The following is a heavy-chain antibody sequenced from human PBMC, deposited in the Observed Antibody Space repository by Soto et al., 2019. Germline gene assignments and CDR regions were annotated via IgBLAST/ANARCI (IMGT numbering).Heavy chain of an antibody. V-gene: IGHV3-53*01. D-gene: IGHD5-12*01. CDR2: IYSGGST. CDR3: ARDRRGYDFGYYYYGMDV. Sequence: GGSLRLSCAASGFTVSSNYMSWVRQAPGKGLEWVSVIYSGGSTYYADSVKGRFTISRDNSKNTLYLQMNSLRAEDTAVYYCARDRRGYDFGYYYYGMDVWGQGTTVTVSS. J-gene: IGHJ6*02. CDR1: GFTVSSNY.